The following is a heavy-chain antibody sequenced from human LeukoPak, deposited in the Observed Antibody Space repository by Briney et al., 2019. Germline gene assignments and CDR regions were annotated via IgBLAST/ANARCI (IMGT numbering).Heavy chain of an antibody. CDR3: AKESERRVGATSLDY. J-gene: IGHJ4*02. CDR1: GFTFSSYA. CDR2: ISGSGGST. V-gene: IGHV3-23*01. Sequence: GGYLRLSCAASGFTFSSYAMSWVRQAPGKGLEWVSAISGSGGSTYYADSVKGRFTISRDNSKNTLYLQMNSLRAEDTAVYYCAKESERRVGATSLDYWGQGTLVTVSS. D-gene: IGHD1-26*01.